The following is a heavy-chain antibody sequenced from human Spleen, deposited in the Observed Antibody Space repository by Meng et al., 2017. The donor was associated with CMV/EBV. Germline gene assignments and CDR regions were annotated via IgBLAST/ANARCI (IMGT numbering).Heavy chain of an antibody. V-gene: IGHV3-30*02. CDR3: ATDSSAFRALYFDF. D-gene: IGHD3-22*01. CDR1: GFTFSSYG. J-gene: IGHJ4*02. CDR2: VNYDGTKK. Sequence: GGSLRLSCVASGFTFSSYGLHWVRRAPGKGLQWVAFVNYDGTKKHYSDSVKGRLTISRDNSKNTLDLQMDSLRPEDTALYYCATDSSAFRALYFDFWGQGTLVTVSS.